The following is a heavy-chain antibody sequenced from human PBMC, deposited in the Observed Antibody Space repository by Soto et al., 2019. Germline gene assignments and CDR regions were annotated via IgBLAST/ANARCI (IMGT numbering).Heavy chain of an antibody. CDR3: AIIASSGRGWDV. CDR2: IKQDGSEE. CDR1: GFTFSNYW. D-gene: IGHD3-10*01. Sequence: EVQLVESGGGLVQPGGSLRLSCVDSGFTFSNYWMSWVRQAPVKGLEWVGNIKQDGSEENYVDSVKGRFTISRDNAKNSRYLQMNSLRAEDTAVYYCAIIASSGRGWDVWGQGTTVVVSS. J-gene: IGHJ6*02. V-gene: IGHV3-7*01.